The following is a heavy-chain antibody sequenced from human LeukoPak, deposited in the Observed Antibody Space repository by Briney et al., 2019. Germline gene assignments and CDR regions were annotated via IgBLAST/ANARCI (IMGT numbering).Heavy chain of an antibody. CDR2: IYYSGST. V-gene: IGHV4-39*01. CDR3: ANILGYYDSSGYYYFRYYYYYMDV. J-gene: IGHJ6*03. CDR1: GGSISSSSYY. Sequence: SETLSLTCTVSGGSISSSSYYWGWIRQPPGKGLEWIGSIYYSGSTYYNPSLKGRVTISVDTSKNQFSLKLSSVTAADTAVYYCANILGYYDSSGYYYFRYYYYYMDVWGKGTTVTVSS. D-gene: IGHD3-22*01.